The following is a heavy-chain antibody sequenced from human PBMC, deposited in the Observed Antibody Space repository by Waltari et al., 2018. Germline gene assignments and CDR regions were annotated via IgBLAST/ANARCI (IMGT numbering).Heavy chain of an antibody. J-gene: IGHJ4*02. Sequence: EVQLVESGGALVQPGGYLKRCCAAYGVIFSAYAMHWVRQASGKGLEWVGRIRSRTKGDATAYAESVQGRFTISRDDSKNTAYLEMNSLKTDDTAVYYCIRPFEMGIDWGQGTLVIVSS. V-gene: IGHV3-73*01. CDR2: IRSRTKGDAT. D-gene: IGHD7-27*01. CDR3: IRPFEMGID. CDR1: GVIFSAYA.